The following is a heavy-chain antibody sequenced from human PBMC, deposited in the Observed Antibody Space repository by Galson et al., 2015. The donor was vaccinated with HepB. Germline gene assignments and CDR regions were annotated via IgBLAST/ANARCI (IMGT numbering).Heavy chain of an antibody. CDR2: ISVYNANT. Sequence: SVKVSCKASGYTFTNYGISWVRQAPGQGLEWMGWISVYNANTNYAQNLQGRVTMTTDTSTSTAYMELRSLRSDDTAVYYCARVVRYYESSGHYYVREGWFDPWGQGTLVTVSS. J-gene: IGHJ5*02. V-gene: IGHV1-18*01. CDR1: GYTFTNYG. D-gene: IGHD3-22*01. CDR3: ARVVRYYESSGHYYVREGWFDP.